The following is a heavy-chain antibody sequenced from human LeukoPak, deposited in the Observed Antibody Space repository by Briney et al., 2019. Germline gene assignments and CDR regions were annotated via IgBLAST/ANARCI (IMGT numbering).Heavy chain of an antibody. D-gene: IGHD3-10*01. Sequence: SETLSLTCSVSGGSISTYYWIWIRQPPGKGLEWIGYIYYSGSTNYNPSLKSRATISLDTSKNQFSLNLKSVTAADTAMYYCARDGVVTMELDFWGQGTLVTVSS. V-gene: IGHV4-59*12. CDR2: IYYSGST. J-gene: IGHJ4*02. CDR3: ARDGVVTMELDF. CDR1: GGSISTYY.